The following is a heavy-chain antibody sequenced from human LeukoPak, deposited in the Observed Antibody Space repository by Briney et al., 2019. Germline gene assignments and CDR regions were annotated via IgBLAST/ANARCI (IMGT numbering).Heavy chain of an antibody. D-gene: IGHD1-26*01. CDR3: AKDPYSGSSGLFDC. J-gene: IGHJ4*02. CDR2: IRQDGSEK. V-gene: IGHV3-7*03. CDR1: GFTFSSAW. Sequence: GGSLRLSCVASGFTFSSAWMHWVRQAPGKGLEWVANIRQDGSEKYYVDSVKGRFTISRDNSKNTLYLQMNSLRAEDTAVYYCAKDPYSGSSGLFDCWGQGTLVTVSS.